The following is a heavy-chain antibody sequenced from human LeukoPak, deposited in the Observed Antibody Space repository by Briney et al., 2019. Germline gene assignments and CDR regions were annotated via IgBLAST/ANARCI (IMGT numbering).Heavy chain of an antibody. CDR2: IGISTTYI. J-gene: IGHJ4*02. D-gene: IGHD2-2*01. V-gene: IGHV3-21*01. Sequence: GGSLRLSCVVSGFTFSSYNFNWVRQAPGKGLEWVSSIGISTTYIYYADSVTGRFTISRDNAKNSLYLQMNSLRPEDTAVYYCTKAQDCSSISCYNRGVSSYWGQGTQVTVSS. CDR3: TKAQDCSSISCYNRGVSSY. CDR1: GFTFSSYN.